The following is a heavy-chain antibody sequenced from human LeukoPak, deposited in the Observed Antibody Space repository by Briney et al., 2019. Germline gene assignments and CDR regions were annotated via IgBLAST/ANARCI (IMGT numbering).Heavy chain of an antibody. CDR1: GYSFTSYW. CDR2: IYPGDSDT. J-gene: IGHJ4*02. D-gene: IGHD5-18*01. Sequence: GESLKISCKGSGYSFTSYWIGWVRQMPGKGLEWMGIIYPGDSDTRYSPPFQGQVTISADKSISTAYLQWSSLKASDTAMYYCARGTYSYGYAFDYWGQGTLVTVSS. V-gene: IGHV5-51*01. CDR3: ARGTYSYGYAFDY.